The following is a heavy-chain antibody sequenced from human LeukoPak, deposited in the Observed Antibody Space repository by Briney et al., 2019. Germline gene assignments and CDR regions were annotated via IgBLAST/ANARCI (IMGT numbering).Heavy chain of an antibody. CDR3: ARVRGNSGSSGHYDYYFDY. CDR2: ISSDGSST. D-gene: IGHD3-22*01. CDR1: GFTFSKYW. J-gene: IGHJ4*02. Sequence: GGSLRLSCAASGFTFSKYWMHWVRQAPGKGLVWVSRISSDGSSTNYADSVKGRLTISRDNAKNTLYLQMNSLRAEDTAVYCCARVRGNSGSSGHYDYYFDYWGQGTLVTVSS. V-gene: IGHV3-74*01.